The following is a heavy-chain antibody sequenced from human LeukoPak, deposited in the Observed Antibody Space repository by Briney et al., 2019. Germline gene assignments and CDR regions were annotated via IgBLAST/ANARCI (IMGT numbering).Heavy chain of an antibody. CDR2: INPNSGGT. V-gene: IGHV1-2*02. D-gene: IGHD2-2*01. CDR1: GYTFTGYY. CDR3: ARAPTVSVGYCSSSSCQADY. J-gene: IGHJ4*02. Sequence: GASVKVSCKASGYTFTGYYMHWVRQAPGQGLEWMGWINPNSGGTNYAQKFQGRVTMTRDTSISTAYMELSRLRSDDTAVYYCARAPTVSVGYCSSSSCQADYWGQGTLVTVSS.